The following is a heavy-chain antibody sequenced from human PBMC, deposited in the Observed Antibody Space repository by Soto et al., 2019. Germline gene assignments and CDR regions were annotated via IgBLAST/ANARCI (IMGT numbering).Heavy chain of an antibody. CDR2: INPSGGST. Sequence: ASVKVSCKASGYTFTSYYMHWVRQAPGQGLEWMGIINPSGGSTSYAQKFRGRVTMTRDTSTSTVYMELSSLRSEDTAVYYCARALEYLLRFLEWLPDSISYYYGMDVWGQGTTVTVSS. D-gene: IGHD3-3*01. J-gene: IGHJ6*02. CDR1: GYTFTSYY. CDR3: ARALEYLLRFLEWLPDSISYYYGMDV. V-gene: IGHV1-46*01.